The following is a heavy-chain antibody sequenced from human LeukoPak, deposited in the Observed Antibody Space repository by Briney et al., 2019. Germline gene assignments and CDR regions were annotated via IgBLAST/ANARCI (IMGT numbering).Heavy chain of an antibody. CDR1: GGSISSSSYY. D-gene: IGHD3-10*01. CDR2: IYYSGST. J-gene: IGHJ5*02. Sequence: SETLSLTCTVSGGSISSSSYYWGWIRQPPGKELEWIGSIYYSGSTYYNPSLKSRVTISVDTSKNQFSLKLSSVTAADTAVYYCARHRLITMVRGVIGWFDPWGQGTLVTVSS. V-gene: IGHV4-39*01. CDR3: ARHRLITMVRGVIGWFDP.